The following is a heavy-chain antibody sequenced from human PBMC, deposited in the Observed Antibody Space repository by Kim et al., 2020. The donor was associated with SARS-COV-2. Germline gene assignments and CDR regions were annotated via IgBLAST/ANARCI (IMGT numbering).Heavy chain of an antibody. V-gene: IGHV4-34*01. Sequence: TNYNPSLKSRVTISVDTSKNQFSLKLSSVTAADTAVYYCATYYGSGARDYWGQGTLVTVSS. J-gene: IGHJ4*02. CDR3: ATYYGSGARDY. CDR2: T. D-gene: IGHD3-10*01.